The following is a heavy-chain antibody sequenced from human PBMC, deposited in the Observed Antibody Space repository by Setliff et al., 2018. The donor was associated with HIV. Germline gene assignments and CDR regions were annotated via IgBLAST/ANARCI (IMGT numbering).Heavy chain of an antibody. Sequence: SETLSLTCSVSGGSISSSGYYWSWNRQHPGKGLDWIGLVYYSGSTDYNPSLQSRATLSIDTYKNQFSLRLTSVIAADTAIYYCARGPFVLRFLERLVYFDYWGQGKLVTVSS. CDR1: GGSISSSGYY. V-gene: IGHV4-31*02. CDR2: VYYSGST. CDR3: ARGPFVLRFLERLVYFDY. D-gene: IGHD3-3*01. J-gene: IGHJ4*02.